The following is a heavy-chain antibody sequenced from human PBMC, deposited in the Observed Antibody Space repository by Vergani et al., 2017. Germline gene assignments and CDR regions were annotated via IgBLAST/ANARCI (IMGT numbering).Heavy chain of an antibody. D-gene: IGHD2-2*01. V-gene: IGHV1-24*01. J-gene: IGHJ3*02. CDR2: FDPEDGET. CDR1: GYTLTELS. Sequence: QVQLVQSGAEVKKPGSSVKVSCKVSGYTLTELSMHWVRQAPGKGLEWMGGFDPEDGETIYAQKFQGRVTMTEDTSTDTAYMELGSLRSEDTAVYYCATETLTCSSTSCYYAFDIWGQGTMVTVSS. CDR3: ATETLTCSSTSCYYAFDI.